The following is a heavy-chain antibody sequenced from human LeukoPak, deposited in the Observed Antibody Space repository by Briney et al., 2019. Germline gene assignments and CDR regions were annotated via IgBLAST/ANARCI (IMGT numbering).Heavy chain of an antibody. V-gene: IGHV3-74*01. J-gene: IGHJ1*01. CDR2: IKSDGKT. D-gene: IGHD3-22*01. CDR1: GFTFSRYW. CDR3: ARAPSEVGGYYPEYFRH. Sequence: GGSLRLSCEASGFTFSRYWMHWVRQAPGKGLVWVSRIKSDGKTNYADSVKGRFTISRDNAKNTVSLQMDSLRAEDTGVYYCARAPSEVGGYYPEYFRHWGQGTLVTASS.